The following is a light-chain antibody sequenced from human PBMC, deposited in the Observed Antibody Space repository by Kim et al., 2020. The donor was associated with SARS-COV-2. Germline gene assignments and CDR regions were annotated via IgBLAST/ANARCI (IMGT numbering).Light chain of an antibody. J-gene: IGLJ1*01. CDR1: SSNIGADYA. V-gene: IGLV1-40*01. CDR2: VNN. CDR3: QSYDSRLSGSTV. Sequence: QSVLTQPPSVSGAPGQSVSISCTGSSSNIGADYAVHWYQQLPGTAPKLLIYVNNKRPSGVPDRFSASTSGTSASLAITGLQAEDAGDYYCQSYDSRLSGSTVFGTGTKVTVL.